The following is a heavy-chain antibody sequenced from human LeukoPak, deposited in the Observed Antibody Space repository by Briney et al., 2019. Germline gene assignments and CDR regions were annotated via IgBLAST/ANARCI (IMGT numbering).Heavy chain of an antibody. CDR2: ISSSSSYT. CDR1: GFTFSDYY. D-gene: IGHD6-13*01. J-gene: IGHJ4*02. Sequence: GGSLRLSCAASGFTFSDYYMSWIRQAPGKGLEWVSYISSSSSYTNYADSVKGRFTISRDNAKNSLYLQMNSLRAEDTAVYYCASLAAGSWVFFDYWGQGTLATVSS. V-gene: IGHV3-11*06. CDR3: ASLAAGSWVFFDY.